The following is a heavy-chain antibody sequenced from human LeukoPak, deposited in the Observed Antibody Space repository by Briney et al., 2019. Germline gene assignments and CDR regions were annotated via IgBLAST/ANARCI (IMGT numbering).Heavy chain of an antibody. CDR1: GYSFTSHW. Sequence: VESLKISFRGSGYSFTSHWIGWVRQMPGKGLEWIAIIYAGDSGTRISPSFQGQVTISADKSITTAYLQWSSLKASDTAIYYCTRHIAAAGPDYWGQGTLVTVSS. J-gene: IGHJ4*02. CDR2: IYAGDSGT. V-gene: IGHV5-51*01. D-gene: IGHD6-13*01. CDR3: TRHIAAAGPDY.